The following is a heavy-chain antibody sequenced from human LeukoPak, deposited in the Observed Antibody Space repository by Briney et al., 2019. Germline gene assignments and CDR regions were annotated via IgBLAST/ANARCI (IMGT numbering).Heavy chain of an antibody. CDR2: IYYSGST. D-gene: IGHD6-6*01. J-gene: IGHJ4*02. CDR1: GGSISSSSYY. Sequence: MSSETLSLTCTVSGGSISSSSYYWGWIRQPPGKGLEWIGSIYYSGSTYYNPSLKSRVTISVDTSKNQFSLRLSSVTAADTAVYYCARHRAYSSSSPFDYWGQGTLVIVSS. CDR3: ARHRAYSSSSPFDY. V-gene: IGHV4-39*01.